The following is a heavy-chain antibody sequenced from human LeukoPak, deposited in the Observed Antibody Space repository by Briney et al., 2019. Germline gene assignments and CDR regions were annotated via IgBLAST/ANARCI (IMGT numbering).Heavy chain of an antibody. V-gene: IGHV5-51*01. CDR2: IYPGDFDT. CDR3: ARHEGYYYMDV. Sequence: GESLKISCKGSGYSFTNYWIAWVRQMPGKGLEWMGIIYPGDFDTRYSPSFQGQVTVSADRSISTAYLQWSSLKASDTAMYYCARHEGYYYMDVWGKGTTVTVSS. CDR1: GYSFTNYW. J-gene: IGHJ6*03.